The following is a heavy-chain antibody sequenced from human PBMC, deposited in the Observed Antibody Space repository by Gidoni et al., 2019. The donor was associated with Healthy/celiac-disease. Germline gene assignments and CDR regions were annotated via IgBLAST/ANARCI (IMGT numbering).Heavy chain of an antibody. J-gene: IGHJ3*02. V-gene: IGHV4-39*01. Sequence: QLQLQESGPGLVKPSETLSLTCTVSGGSISSSSYYWGWIRQPPGKGLEWIGSIYYSGSTYYNPSLKSRVTISVDTSKNQFSLKLSSVTAADTAVYYCARHPYDILTGYYRGNAFDIWGQGTMVTVSS. D-gene: IGHD3-9*01. CDR3: ARHPYDILTGYYRGNAFDI. CDR1: GGSISSSSYY. CDR2: IYYSGST.